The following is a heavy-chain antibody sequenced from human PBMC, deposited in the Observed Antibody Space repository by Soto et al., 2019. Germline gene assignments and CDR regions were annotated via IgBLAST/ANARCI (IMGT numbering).Heavy chain of an antibody. CDR1: GGSVSSGCYY. J-gene: IGHJ5*02. CDR3: ARGVPAAPTDWFDP. V-gene: IGHV4-61*01. CDR2: IYYSGST. Sequence: LSLTCTVSGGSVSSGCYYWSWIRQPPGKGLEWIGYIYYSGSTNYNPSLKSRVTISVDTSKNQFSLKLSSVTAADTAVYYCARGVPAAPTDWFDPWGQGTLVTVSS. D-gene: IGHD2-2*01.